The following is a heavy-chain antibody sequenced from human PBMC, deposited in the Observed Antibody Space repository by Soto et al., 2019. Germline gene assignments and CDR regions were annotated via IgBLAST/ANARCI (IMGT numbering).Heavy chain of an antibody. V-gene: IGHV3-30*18. CDR3: AKGGGAAEFDP. CDR2: ISYDGSNK. Sequence: GGSLRLSCAASGFTFSSYGMHWVRQAPGKGLEWVAVISYDGSNKYYADSVKGRFTISRDNSKNTLYLQMNSLRAEDTAVYYCAKGGGAAEFDPWGQGTLVTVSS. J-gene: IGHJ5*02. CDR1: GFTFSSYG. D-gene: IGHD6-13*01.